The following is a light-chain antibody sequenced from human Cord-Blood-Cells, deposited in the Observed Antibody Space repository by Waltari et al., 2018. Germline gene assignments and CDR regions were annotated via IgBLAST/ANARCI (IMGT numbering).Light chain of an antibody. J-gene: IGLJ3*02. V-gene: IGLV2-14*03. CDR2: DVS. CDR3: SSYTSSSTLV. CDR1: SSDVGGYNY. Sequence: QSALTQPASVSGSPGQSITISCTGTSSDVGGYNYVSWYQQHPGKAPKLMIYDVSNRASGVSNRFSGSKSGSTASLTISGLQAEDEAEYYCSSYTSSSTLVFGGGTKLTVL.